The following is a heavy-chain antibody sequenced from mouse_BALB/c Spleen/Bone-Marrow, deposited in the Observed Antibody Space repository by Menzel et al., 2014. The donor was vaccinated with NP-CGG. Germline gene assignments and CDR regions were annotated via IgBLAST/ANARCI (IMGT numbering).Heavy chain of an antibody. CDR1: GFTFTDYY. Sequence: DVHLVESGGGLVQPGGSLRLSCATSGFTFTDYYMNWVRQPPGKALEWLGLIRNKVNGYTTDYSASVKGRFTISRNDSQSILYLQMNTLRSEDSATYYCARDKDGNYEGFAFWGQGTPVTVSA. CDR2: IRNKVNGYTT. CDR3: ARDKDGNYEGFAF. J-gene: IGHJ3*01. D-gene: IGHD2-1*01. V-gene: IGHV7-3*02.